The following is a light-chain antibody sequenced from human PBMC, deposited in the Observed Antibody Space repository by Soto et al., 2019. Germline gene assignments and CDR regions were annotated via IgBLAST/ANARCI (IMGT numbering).Light chain of an antibody. CDR1: ISNIGSNF. J-gene: IGLJ2*01. CDR2: RND. CDR3: ATWDDSLSGVV. Sequence: QSVLTQPPSASGSPGQRVTISCTGSISNIGSNFIYWYQQLPGTAPKLLIYRNDQWPAGVPDRFSGSKSGTSASLAISGLRSEDEADYYCATWDDSLSGVVFGGGTKLTVL. V-gene: IGLV1-47*01.